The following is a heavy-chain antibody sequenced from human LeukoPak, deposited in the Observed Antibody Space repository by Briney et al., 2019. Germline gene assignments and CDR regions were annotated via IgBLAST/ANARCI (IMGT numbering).Heavy chain of an antibody. Sequence: ASVKVSCKASGYTFTSYYMHWVRQAPGQGLEWMGIINPSGGSTSYAQKFQGRVTMTRDTSTSTVYMELSSLRSEDTAVYYCARAIRFLEWLYLGPYYYYGMDVWGQGTTVTVSS. D-gene: IGHD3-3*01. J-gene: IGHJ6*02. CDR2: INPSGGST. CDR1: GYTFTSYY. V-gene: IGHV1-46*01. CDR3: ARAIRFLEWLYLGPYYYYGMDV.